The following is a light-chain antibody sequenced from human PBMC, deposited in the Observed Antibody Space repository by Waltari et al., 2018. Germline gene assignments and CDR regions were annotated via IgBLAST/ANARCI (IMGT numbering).Light chain of an antibody. CDR3: QQYNNWWT. J-gene: IGKJ1*01. Sequence: IVMTHSPAITAVSPGERATFSCSASQSVSSNLAWYQQEPGQAPRLLIYGASTRATGIPARVSGSWSGTEFTLTISSLQSEDFAVYYCQQYNNWWTFGQGTKVEIK. CDR2: GAS. CDR1: QSVSSN. V-gene: IGKV3-15*01.